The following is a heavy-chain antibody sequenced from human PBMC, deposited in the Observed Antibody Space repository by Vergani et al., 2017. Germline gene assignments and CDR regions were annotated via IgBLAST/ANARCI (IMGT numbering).Heavy chain of an antibody. CDR2: ISGSGGST. CDR3: AKKMERTYYDFWSGLLWIDY. CDR1: GFTFSSYS. J-gene: IGHJ4*02. Sequence: EVQLVESGGGLVKPGGSLRLSCAASGFTFSSYSMNWVRQAPGKGLEWVSAISGSGGSTYYADSVKGRFTISRDNSKNTLYLQMNSLRAEDTAVYYCAKKMERTYYDFWSGLLWIDYWGQGTLVTVSS. D-gene: IGHD3-3*01. V-gene: IGHV3-23*04.